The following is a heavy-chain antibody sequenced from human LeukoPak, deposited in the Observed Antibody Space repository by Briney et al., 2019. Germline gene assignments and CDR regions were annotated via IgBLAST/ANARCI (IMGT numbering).Heavy chain of an antibody. J-gene: IGHJ4*02. CDR3: ARELRYSSTSLEN. Sequence: GGSLRLSCAASGFTFSSYGMHWVRQAPGKGLEWVAVIWYDGSDKYYADSVKGRFTISRDNSKNTLYLQMNNLRVEDTGVYYCARELRYSSTSLENWGQGTLVTVSS. CDR2: IWYDGSDK. CDR1: GFTFSSYG. V-gene: IGHV3-33*01. D-gene: IGHD6-19*01.